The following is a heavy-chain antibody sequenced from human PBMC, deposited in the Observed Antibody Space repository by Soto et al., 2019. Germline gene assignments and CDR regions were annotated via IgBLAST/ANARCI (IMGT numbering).Heavy chain of an antibody. CDR1: GGSFTSGSYS. J-gene: IGHJ4*02. D-gene: IGHD3-3*01. Sequence: QVQLQESGPGLVKPSETLSLTCSVSGGSFTSGSYSWGWIRQPPGKGLEWIGYVYHTGRTSYNPSLKSRVSISMDTSKNQFSLNLDSVTAADTAVYFCARDFAYFDSWGQGTLVTVSS. V-gene: IGHV4-61*01. CDR2: VYHTGRT. CDR3: ARDFAYFDS.